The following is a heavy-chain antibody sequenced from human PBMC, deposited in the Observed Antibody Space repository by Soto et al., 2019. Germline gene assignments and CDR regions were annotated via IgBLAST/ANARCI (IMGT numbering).Heavy chain of an antibody. CDR1: GFTFSSYG. CDR2: ISYDGSNK. J-gene: IGHJ4*02. V-gene: IGHV3-30*18. D-gene: IGHD2-21*02. Sequence: QVQLVESGGGVVQPGRSLRLSCAASGFTFSSYGMHWVRQAPGKGLEWVAVISYDGSNKYYADSVKGRFTISRDNSKNTLYLQMSSLRAEDTAVYYCAKDGLLRPFVVVTAIYDYWGQGTLVTVSS. CDR3: AKDGLLRPFVVVTAIYDY.